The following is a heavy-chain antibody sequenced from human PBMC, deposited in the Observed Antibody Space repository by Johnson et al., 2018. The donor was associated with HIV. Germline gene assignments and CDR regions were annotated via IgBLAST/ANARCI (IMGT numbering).Heavy chain of an antibody. J-gene: IGHJ3*02. CDR1: GFTFSSYA. CDR3: ARWVDTTFDI. V-gene: IGHV3-23*04. CDR2: ISGSGGST. D-gene: IGHD5-18*01. Sequence: MQLVESGGGVVQPGRSLRLSCAASGFTFSSYAMHWVRQAPGKGLEWVSAISGSGGSTYYADSVKGRFTISRDNSKNTLYLQMNSLRAEDTAVYYCARWVDTTFDIWGQGTMVTVSS.